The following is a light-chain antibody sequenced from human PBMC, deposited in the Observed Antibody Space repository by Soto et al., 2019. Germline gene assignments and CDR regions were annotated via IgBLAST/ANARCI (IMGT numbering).Light chain of an antibody. CDR3: QQSGA. CDR2: DAS. CDR1: QSVSSY. Sequence: EIGWTQCPATLSWSPGGRATLSCRASQSVSSYLAWYQQKPGNAPRLLIYDASNRATGIPARFSGSGSGTDFTLTISSLEPEDVAVYYCQQSGAFGGGTKLDIK. J-gene: IGKJ4*01. V-gene: IGKV3-11*01.